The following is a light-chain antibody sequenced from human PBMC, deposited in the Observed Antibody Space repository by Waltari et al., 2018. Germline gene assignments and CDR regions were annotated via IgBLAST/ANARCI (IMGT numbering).Light chain of an antibody. V-gene: IGKV3-20*01. CDR2: AAS. Sequence: EIVLTQSPGTLSFSPGERATLSCRASQRVSRALAWYQQKPGQAPRLLIYAASTRATGVPDRFSGSGSGTDFSLTISRLDPEDFAVYYCQHYVNLPVTFGQGTKVEI. J-gene: IGKJ1*01. CDR3: QHYVNLPVT. CDR1: QRVSRA.